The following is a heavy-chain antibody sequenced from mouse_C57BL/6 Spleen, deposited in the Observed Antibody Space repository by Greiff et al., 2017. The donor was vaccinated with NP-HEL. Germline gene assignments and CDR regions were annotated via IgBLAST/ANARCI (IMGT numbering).Heavy chain of an antibody. CDR2: LNPSNGGT. Sequence: QVQLQQPGTELVKPGASVKLSCKASGYTFTSYWMHWVKQRPGQGLEWIGNLNPSNGGTTYIEKFKSKATLTVDKSSSTAYMQLSSLTSEDSAVYYCARGYFDDWGQGTTLTVSS. J-gene: IGHJ2*01. CDR3: ARGYFDD. V-gene: IGHV1-53*01. CDR1: GYTFTSYW.